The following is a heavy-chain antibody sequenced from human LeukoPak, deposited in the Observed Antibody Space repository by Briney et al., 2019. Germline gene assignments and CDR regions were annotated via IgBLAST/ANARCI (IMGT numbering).Heavy chain of an antibody. Sequence: SETLSLTCTVSGGSISSDYWSWIRQPPGKGLEWIGYIYYRGSTNYNPSLKSRVTISVDTSKSQFSLKLSSVTAADTAVYYCARLSGYSSGHYYSDYWGQGALVTVSS. J-gene: IGHJ4*02. CDR3: ARLSGYSSGHYYSDY. CDR2: IYYRGST. D-gene: IGHD3-22*01. CDR1: GGSISSDY. V-gene: IGHV4-59*01.